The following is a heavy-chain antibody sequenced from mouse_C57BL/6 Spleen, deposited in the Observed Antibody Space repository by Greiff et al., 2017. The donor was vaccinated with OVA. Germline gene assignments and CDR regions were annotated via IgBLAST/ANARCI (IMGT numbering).Heavy chain of an antibody. Sequence: EVMLVESGGGLVQPGGSLKLSCAASGFTFSDYYMYWVRQTPEKRLEWVAYISNGGGSTYYPDTVKGRFTISRDNAKNTLYLQMSRLKSEDTAMYYCARHSNYVRPGPYFDYWGQGTTLTVSS. V-gene: IGHV5-12*01. J-gene: IGHJ2*01. D-gene: IGHD2-5*01. CDR3: ARHSNYVRPGPYFDY. CDR2: ISNGGGST. CDR1: GFTFSDYY.